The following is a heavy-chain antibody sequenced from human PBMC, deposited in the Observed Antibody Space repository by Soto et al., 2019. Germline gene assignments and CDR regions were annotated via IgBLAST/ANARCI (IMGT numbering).Heavy chain of an antibody. CDR2: INAGNGNT. CDR1: GYTFTGYA. CDR3: ARSAVSPSGGLIGTFDY. V-gene: IGHV1-3*05. Sequence: QVQLVQSGAEEKKPGASVKVSCQTSGYTFTGYAIHWVRQAPGQRLEWMGWINAGNGNTKYSRKFQGRVTMTRDTSANTAYMELRSLRSEATAIYYCARSAVSPSGGLIGTFDYWGQGNMVTVSS. J-gene: IGHJ4*02. D-gene: IGHD3-16*02.